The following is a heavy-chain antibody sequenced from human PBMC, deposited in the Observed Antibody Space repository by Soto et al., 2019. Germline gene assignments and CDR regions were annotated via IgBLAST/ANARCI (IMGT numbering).Heavy chain of an antibody. V-gene: IGHV1-2*02. Sequence: QVQLVQSGAEVKKPGASVKVSCKASGYTFTGYYMHWVRQAPGQGLEWMGWINPNSGGTNYEQKFQGRVTMTRDTSISTAYMELSRLRSDDTAVYYCARVRQLVRSFVAWFDPWGQGTLVTVSS. CDR1: GYTFTGYY. D-gene: IGHD6-6*01. CDR2: INPNSGGT. CDR3: ARVRQLVRSFVAWFDP. J-gene: IGHJ5*02.